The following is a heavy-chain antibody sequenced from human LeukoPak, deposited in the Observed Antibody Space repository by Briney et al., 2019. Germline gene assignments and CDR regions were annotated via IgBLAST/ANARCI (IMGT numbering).Heavy chain of an antibody. J-gene: IGHJ5*02. V-gene: IGHV4-39*01. Sequence: LSETLSLTCTVSGDSISRSSYYWGWIRQSPGKGLEWIGCIHHSGSTFYTPSLKSRVTIDVDTSKKQFSLRLSSVTAADTAVYYCARGPYPNPRAWGQGNLVTISS. D-gene: IGHD1-14*01. CDR2: IHHSGST. CDR3: ARGPYPNPRA. CDR1: GDSISRSSYY.